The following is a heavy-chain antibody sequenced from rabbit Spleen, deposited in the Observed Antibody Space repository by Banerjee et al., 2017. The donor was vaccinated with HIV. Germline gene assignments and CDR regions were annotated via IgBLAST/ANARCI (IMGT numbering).Heavy chain of an antibody. D-gene: IGHD1-1*01. CDR1: GFSFSSSYW. V-gene: IGHV1S40*01. CDR2: IYTDSSGST. Sequence: QSLEESGGDLVKPGASLTLTCTASGFSFSSSYWICWVRQAPGKGLEWIGCIYTDSSGSTAYASWAKGRFTCSKTSSTTVTLQMTRLTAADTATYFCARDTSSSFSSYGMDLWGPGTLVTVS. CDR3: ARDTSSSFSSYGMDL. J-gene: IGHJ6*01.